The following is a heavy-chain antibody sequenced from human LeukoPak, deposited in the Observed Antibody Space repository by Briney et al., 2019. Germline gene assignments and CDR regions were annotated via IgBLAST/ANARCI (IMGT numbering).Heavy chain of an antibody. CDR2: ISYDGSNK. CDR1: GFTFSSYA. J-gene: IGHJ4*02. Sequence: GRSLRLSCAASGFTFSSYAMHWVRQAPGKGLEWVAVISYDGSNKYYADSVKGRFTISRDNSKNTLYLQMNSLRAEDTAVYYCARELVKKQQLAYYFDYWGQGTLVTVSS. V-gene: IGHV3-30-3*01. D-gene: IGHD6-13*01. CDR3: ARELVKKQQLAYYFDY.